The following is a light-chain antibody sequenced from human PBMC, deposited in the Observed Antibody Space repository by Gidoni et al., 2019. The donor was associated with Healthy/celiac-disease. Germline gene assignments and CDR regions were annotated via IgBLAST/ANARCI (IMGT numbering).Light chain of an antibody. J-gene: IGLJ2*01. Sequence: QSALPQPASVSVSPGQSITISCTGTSSDVGGYNYVAWYQQHPGKAPKLMIYEVSNRPSGVSNRFSGSKSGNTASLTISGLQAEDEADYYCNSYTSSSTLVFGGGTKLTVL. CDR2: EVS. CDR3: NSYTSSSTLV. CDR1: SSDVGGYNY. V-gene: IGLV2-14*01.